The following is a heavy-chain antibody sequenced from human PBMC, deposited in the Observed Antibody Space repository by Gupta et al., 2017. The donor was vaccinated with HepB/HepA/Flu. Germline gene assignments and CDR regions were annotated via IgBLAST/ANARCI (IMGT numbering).Heavy chain of an antibody. D-gene: IGHD4-17*01. V-gene: IGHV4-34*01. CDR2: INHSGST. Sequence: QVQLQQWGAGLLKPSETLSLTCAVYGGSFSGYYWSWIRQPPGKGLEWIGEINHSGSTNYNPSLKSRVTISVDTSKNQFSLKLSSVTAADTAVYYCARGGFVPTTVSHNWFDPWGQGTLVTVSS. J-gene: IGHJ5*02. CDR3: ARGGFVPTTVSHNWFDP. CDR1: GGSFSGYY.